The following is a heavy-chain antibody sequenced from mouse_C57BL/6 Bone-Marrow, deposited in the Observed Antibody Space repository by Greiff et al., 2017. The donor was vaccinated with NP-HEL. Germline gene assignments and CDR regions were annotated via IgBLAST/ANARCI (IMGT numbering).Heavy chain of an antibody. V-gene: IGHV1-69*01. J-gene: IGHJ2*01. CDR2: IDPSDSYT. D-gene: IGHD1-1*01. CDR1: GYTFTSYW. Sequence: QVQLQPLGAELVMPGASVKLSCKASGYTFTSYWMHWVKPRPGQGPEWVGEIDPSDSYTNYNRKFKGKSTWTVDKASSTAYMQLSSVTSEDSAGYYCARDYGGGDWGQGTTVTVSS. CDR3: ARDYGGGD.